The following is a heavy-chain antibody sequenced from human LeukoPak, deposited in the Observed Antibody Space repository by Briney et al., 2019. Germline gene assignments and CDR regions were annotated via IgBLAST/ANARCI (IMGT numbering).Heavy chain of an antibody. J-gene: IGHJ4*02. CDR2: IYYSGST. CDR3: ARAVRGYSYNYFDY. CDR1: GGSISSSSYY. D-gene: IGHD5-18*01. Sequence: SETLSLTCTVSGGSISSSSYYWGWIRQPPGKGLEWMVSIYYSGSTYYNPSLKSRVTISVDTSKNQFSLKLSSVTAADAAVYYCARAVRGYSYNYFDYWGQGTLVTVSS. V-gene: IGHV4-39*01.